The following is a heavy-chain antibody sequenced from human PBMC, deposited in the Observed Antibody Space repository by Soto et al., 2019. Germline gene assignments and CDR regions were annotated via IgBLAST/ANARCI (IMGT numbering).Heavy chain of an antibody. J-gene: IGHJ6*02. CDR1: GFTFSSYG. CDR2: ISYDGSNK. V-gene: IGHV3-30*03. Sequence: GGSLRLSCATSGFTFSSYGMHWVRQAPGKGLEWVAVISYDGSNKYYADSVKGRFTISRDNSKNTLYLQMNSLRAEDTAVYYCAVVPAAMAGDYYYYGMDVWGQGTTVTVSS. D-gene: IGHD2-2*01. CDR3: AVVPAAMAGDYYYYGMDV.